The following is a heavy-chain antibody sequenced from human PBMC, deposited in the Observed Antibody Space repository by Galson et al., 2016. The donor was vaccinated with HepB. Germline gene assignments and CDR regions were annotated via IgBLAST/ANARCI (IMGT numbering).Heavy chain of an antibody. J-gene: IGHJ6*02. D-gene: IGHD1-26*01. Sequence: SLRLSCAASGFTFSGSAIHWVRQASGKGLEWVGRIRSKASNYATAYAASVKGRFTISRDDSINRLYLQMNSLKTEDTAVYYCTTGEWGVGPTYQYYYYGMDVWGQGATVTVS. CDR2: IRSKASNYAT. CDR1: GFTFSGSA. V-gene: IGHV3-73*01. CDR3: TTGEWGVGPTYQYYYYGMDV.